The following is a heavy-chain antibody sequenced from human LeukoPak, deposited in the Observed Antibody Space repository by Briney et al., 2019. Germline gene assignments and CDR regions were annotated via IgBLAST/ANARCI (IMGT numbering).Heavy chain of an antibody. Sequence: PSETLSLTCTVSGVSISSHYWTWVRQPPGKGLQWIGRIYYSGSTNYNPAPTSRVTISVEMSKNQFSLKLSSMAVADTAVYYCACRDGTEWGQGTLVTVSS. CDR2: IYYSGST. J-gene: IGHJ4*02. CDR3: ACRDGTE. V-gene: IGHV4-59*08. CDR1: GVSISSHY. D-gene: IGHD5-24*01.